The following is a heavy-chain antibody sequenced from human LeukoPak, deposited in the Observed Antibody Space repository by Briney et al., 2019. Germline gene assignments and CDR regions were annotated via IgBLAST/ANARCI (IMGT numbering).Heavy chain of an antibody. D-gene: IGHD3-10*01. J-gene: IGHJ6*02. Sequence: PGGSLRLSCAASGFTFSSYGMHWVRQTPGKGLEWVATPWFDGNSEYYADSVKGRFTISRDSSNNTLYLQMNSLRAEDTSVYYCARAFAFYYHGMDVWGQGTTVTVSS. V-gene: IGHV3-33*01. CDR3: ARAFAFYYHGMDV. CDR2: PWFDGNSE. CDR1: GFTFSSYG.